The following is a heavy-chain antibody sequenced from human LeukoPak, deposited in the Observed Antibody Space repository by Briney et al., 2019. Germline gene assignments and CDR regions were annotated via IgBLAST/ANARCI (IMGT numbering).Heavy chain of an antibody. D-gene: IGHD4-17*01. CDR3: ARVLGVTTGHTFDI. J-gene: IGHJ3*02. CDR1: GASINSGGFF. CDR2: IYYSGYT. Sequence: PQTLSLTCTVSGASINSGGFFWSWIRQHPGKGLEWIGHIYYSGYTYYNPSLTSRLAISLDTSKTQFSLRLSSVTAADTALYYCARVLGVTTGHTFDIWGQGIMVTVSS. V-gene: IGHV4-31*03.